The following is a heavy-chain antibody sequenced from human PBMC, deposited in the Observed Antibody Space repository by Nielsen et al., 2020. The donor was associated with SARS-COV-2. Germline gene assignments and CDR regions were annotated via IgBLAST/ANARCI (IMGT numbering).Heavy chain of an antibody. V-gene: IGHV3-23*01. D-gene: IGHD3-10*01. CDR1: GFTFSSYA. Sequence: GESLKISCAASGFTFSSYAMSWVRQAPGKGLEWVSAISGSGGSTYYADSVKGRFTISRDNSKNTLYLQMNSLRAEDTAVYYCAKVFPMVRGPWDYWGQGTLVTVSS. CDR2: ISGSGGST. J-gene: IGHJ4*02. CDR3: AKVFPMVRGPWDY.